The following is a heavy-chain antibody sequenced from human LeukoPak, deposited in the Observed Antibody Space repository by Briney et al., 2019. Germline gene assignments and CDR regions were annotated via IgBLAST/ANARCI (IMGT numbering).Heavy chain of an antibody. CDR2: ISYDGSNK. D-gene: IGHD6-13*01. CDR3: ANPRSPSRAAAGHQRANWFDP. V-gene: IGHV3-30-3*01. J-gene: IGHJ5*02. CDR1: GFTFSSYA. Sequence: GGSLRLSCAASGFTFSSYAMHWVRQAPGKGLEWVAVISYDGSNKFYADSVKGRFTISRDNSKNTLYLQMNSLRAEDTAVYYCANPRSPSRAAAGHQRANWFDPWGQGTLVTVSS.